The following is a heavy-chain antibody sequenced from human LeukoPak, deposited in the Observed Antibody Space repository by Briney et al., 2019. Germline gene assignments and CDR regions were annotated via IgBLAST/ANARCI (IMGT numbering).Heavy chain of an antibody. CDR3: ARVLNYYDSSGYYFSY. J-gene: IGHJ4*02. V-gene: IGHV3-30-3*01. Sequence: GGSLRLSCVGSAFTFSLYAMTWVRQAPGKGLEWVAVISYDGSNEYYADSVKGRFTISRDNSKNTLYLQMNSLRVEDTAVYYCARVLNYYDSSGYYFSYWGQGTLVTVSS. CDR2: ISYDGSNE. D-gene: IGHD3-22*01. CDR1: AFTFSLYA.